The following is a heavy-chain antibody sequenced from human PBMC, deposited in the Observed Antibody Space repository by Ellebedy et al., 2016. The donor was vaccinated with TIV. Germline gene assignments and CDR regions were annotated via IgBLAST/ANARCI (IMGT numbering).Heavy chain of an antibody. CDR2: ISAYNGNT. Sequence: AASVKVSCKASGYTFTSYGISWVRQAPGQGLEWMGWISAYNGNTNYAQKLQGRVTMTTDTSTSTAYMELRSLRSDDTAVYYCARVAAGQLWPLLDYWGQGTLVTVSS. J-gene: IGHJ4*02. V-gene: IGHV1-18*01. D-gene: IGHD5-18*01. CDR1: GYTFTSYG. CDR3: ARVAAGQLWPLLDY.